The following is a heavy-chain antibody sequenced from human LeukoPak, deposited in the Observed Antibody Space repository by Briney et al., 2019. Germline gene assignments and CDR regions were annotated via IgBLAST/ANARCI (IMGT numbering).Heavy chain of an antibody. CDR1: EFTFSSYW. CDR2: INTDGSST. J-gene: IGHJ4*02. Sequence: PGGSLRLSCAASEFTFSSYWMHWVRQAPGKGLVWVSRINTDGSSTSYADSVKGRFTISRDNAKNTLYLQMNSLRAEDTAVYYCARGPYYYDSSGYFNYWGQGTLVTVSS. D-gene: IGHD3-22*01. V-gene: IGHV3-74*01. CDR3: ARGPYYYDSSGYFNY.